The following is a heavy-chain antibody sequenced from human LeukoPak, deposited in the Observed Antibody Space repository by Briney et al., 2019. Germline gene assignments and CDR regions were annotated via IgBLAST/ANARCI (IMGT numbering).Heavy chain of an antibody. CDR1: GFTFSSYG. D-gene: IGHD3-3*02. Sequence: GGSLRLSCAASGFTFSSYGMHWVRQAPGKGLEWVAFIRYDGSNKYYADSVKGRFTISRDNSKNTLYLQMNSLRAEDTAVYYCPKDPLGTATFVAYFDYWAQGTLVTVAS. CDR2: IRYDGSNK. V-gene: IGHV3-30*02. J-gene: IGHJ4*02. CDR3: PKDPLGTATFVAYFDY.